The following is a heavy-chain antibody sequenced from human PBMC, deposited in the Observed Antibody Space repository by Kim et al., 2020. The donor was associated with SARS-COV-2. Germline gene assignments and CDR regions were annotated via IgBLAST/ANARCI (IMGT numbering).Heavy chain of an antibody. CDR3: ARHLYPYYHPSYGMDV. J-gene: IGHJ6*02. CDR2: IDPSDSYT. Sequence: GESLKISCKGSGYSFTSYWISWVRQMPGKGLEWMGRIDPSDSYTNYSPSFQGHVTISADKSISTAYLQWSSLKASDTAMYYCARHLYPYYHPSYGMDVWGQGTTVTVSS. D-gene: IGHD2-21*01. V-gene: IGHV5-10-1*01. CDR1: GYSFTSYW.